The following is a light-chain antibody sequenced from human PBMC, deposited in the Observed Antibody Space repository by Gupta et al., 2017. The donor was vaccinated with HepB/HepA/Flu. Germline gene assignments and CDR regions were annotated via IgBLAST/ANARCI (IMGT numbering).Light chain of an antibody. V-gene: IGLV2-11*01. CDR2: DVS. Sequence: QSALTQPRSVSGSPGQSVTISCTVTSSDVGGYNYVSWYQQHPGKAPKLMIYDVSKRPSGVPDRFSGSKSGNTASLTISGLQAEDEADYYCCSYAGSYNWVFGGGTQLTVL. CDR1: SSDVGGYNY. J-gene: IGLJ3*02. CDR3: CSYAGSYNWV.